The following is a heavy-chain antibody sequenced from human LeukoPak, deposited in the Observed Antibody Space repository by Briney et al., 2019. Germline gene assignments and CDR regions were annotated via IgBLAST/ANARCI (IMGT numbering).Heavy chain of an antibody. Sequence: GGSLRLSCAPSGFNLDDYGMHWVRRAPGKGLEWLAYIRNDARTGWCADAVKGRFTISRDNSKNTLYLQMNSLKAEDTAVYYCARAHWMGSSHYFDYWGQGIPATVSS. CDR2: IRNDARTG. V-gene: IGHV3-30*02. D-gene: IGHD6-6*01. J-gene: IGHJ4*02. CDR1: GFNLDDYG. CDR3: ARAHWMGSSHYFDY.